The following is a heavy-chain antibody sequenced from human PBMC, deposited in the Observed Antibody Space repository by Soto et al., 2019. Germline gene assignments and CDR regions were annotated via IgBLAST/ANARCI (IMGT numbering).Heavy chain of an antibody. Sequence: QVQLVESGGGVVQPGRSLRLSCAASGFTFSSYGMHWVRQAPGKGLEWVAVISYDGRNKYYADSVKGRFTISRDNSNNKLYLERSSLRAEETAVYYCAKDQSSSWYLPGYWGQGTLVTVSS. CDR2: ISYDGRNK. CDR3: AKDQSSSWYLPGY. J-gene: IGHJ4*02. D-gene: IGHD6-13*01. V-gene: IGHV3-30*18. CDR1: GFTFSSYG.